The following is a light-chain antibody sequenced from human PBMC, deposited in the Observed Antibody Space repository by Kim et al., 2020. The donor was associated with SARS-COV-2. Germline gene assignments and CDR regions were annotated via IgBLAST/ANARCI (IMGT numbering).Light chain of an antibody. V-gene: IGKV1-5*01. CDR2: HAS. Sequence: PTLSGSVGDSVTIPCRASQSMSGWLAWYQQKPGKAPKLLIYHASTLQGGVPSRFSGSGSGTEFTLTINNLQPDDFATYYCQHLGTFGLGTKVDIK. CDR3: QHLGT. CDR1: QSMSGW. J-gene: IGKJ1*01.